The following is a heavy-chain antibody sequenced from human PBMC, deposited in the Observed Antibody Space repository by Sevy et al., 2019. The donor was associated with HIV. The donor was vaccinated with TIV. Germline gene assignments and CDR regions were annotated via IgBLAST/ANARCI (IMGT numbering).Heavy chain of an antibody. CDR2: ITWNSDSV. CDR3: AKDLISVAGFYAFDM. Sequence: GGSLRLSCAASGFNFNEYAMHWVRQAPGKGLEWVSGITWNSDSVVYAVSVKGRFTISRDKAKNSLYLQMNNLRPEVTALYYCAKDLISVAGFYAFDMWGQGTMVTVSS. J-gene: IGHJ3*02. V-gene: IGHV3-9*01. D-gene: IGHD6-19*01. CDR1: GFNFNEYA.